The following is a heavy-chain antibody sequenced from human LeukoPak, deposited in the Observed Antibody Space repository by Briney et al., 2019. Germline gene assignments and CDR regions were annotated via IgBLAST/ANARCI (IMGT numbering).Heavy chain of an antibody. CDR1: GFTFSSYG. Sequence: GGSLRLSCAASGFTFSSYGMHWVRQAPGKGLEWVAVISYGGSNKYYADSVKGRFTISRDNSENTLYLQMNSLRAEDTAVYYCAKILGGSSWYRAWVGYYYGMDVWGQGTTVTVSS. J-gene: IGHJ6*02. D-gene: IGHD6-13*01. CDR2: ISYGGSNK. CDR3: AKILGGSSWYRAWVGYYYGMDV. V-gene: IGHV3-30*18.